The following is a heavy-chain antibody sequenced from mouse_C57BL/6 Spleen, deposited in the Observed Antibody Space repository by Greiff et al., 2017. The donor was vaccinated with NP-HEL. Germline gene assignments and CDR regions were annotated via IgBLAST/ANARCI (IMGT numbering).Heavy chain of an antibody. Sequence: VQLQQSGPELVKPGASVKMSCKASGYTFTDYNMHWVKQSHGKSLEWIGYINPNNGGTSYNQQFKGKATLTVNKSSSTAYMELRSLTSEDSAVYDCARWDYGGYYAMDYWGQGTSVTVSS. J-gene: IGHJ4*01. D-gene: IGHD1-1*02. CDR1: GYTFTDYN. CDR2: INPNNGGT. V-gene: IGHV1-22*01. CDR3: ARWDYGGYYAMDY.